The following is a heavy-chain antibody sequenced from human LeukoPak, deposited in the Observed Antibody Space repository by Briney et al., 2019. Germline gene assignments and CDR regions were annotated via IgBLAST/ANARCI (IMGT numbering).Heavy chain of an antibody. CDR2: IRYDGSNK. V-gene: IGHV3-30*02. CDR3: AKEKGITSSAVYY. D-gene: IGHD3-10*01. J-gene: IGHJ4*02. CDR1: GFTFSSYG. Sequence: GGSLRLSCAASGFTFSSYGMHWVRQAPGKGLEWVAFIRYDGSNKYYADSVKGRFTISRDNSKNTLYLQMNSLRAEDTAVYHCAKEKGITSSAVYYWGQGTLVTVSS.